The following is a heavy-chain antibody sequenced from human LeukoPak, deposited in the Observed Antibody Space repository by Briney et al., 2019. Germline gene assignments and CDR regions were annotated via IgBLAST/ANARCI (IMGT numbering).Heavy chain of an antibody. CDR1: GGSISSYY. Sequence: SETLSLTCTVSGGSISSYYWSWIRQPPGKGLEWIGYISYSGSTNYNPSLKSRVTISVDTSKNQFSLKLNSMTAADTAVFHCARRGYYYGSGDQGGAFDIWGQGTMVTVSS. D-gene: IGHD3-10*01. CDR2: ISYSGST. CDR3: ARRGYYYGSGDQGGAFDI. V-gene: IGHV4-59*01. J-gene: IGHJ3*02.